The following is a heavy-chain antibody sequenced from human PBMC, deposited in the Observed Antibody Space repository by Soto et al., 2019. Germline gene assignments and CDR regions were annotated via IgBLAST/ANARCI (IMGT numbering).Heavy chain of an antibody. CDR3: ARDPGIAAAGS. Sequence: EASVKVSCKASGGTFSSYAISWVRQAPGQGLEWMGGIIPIFGTANYAQKFQGRVTITADESTSTAYMELSSLRSEDTAVYYCARDPGIAAAGSWGQGTMVTVSS. V-gene: IGHV1-69*13. CDR1: GGTFSSYA. CDR2: IIPIFGTA. J-gene: IGHJ3*01. D-gene: IGHD6-13*01.